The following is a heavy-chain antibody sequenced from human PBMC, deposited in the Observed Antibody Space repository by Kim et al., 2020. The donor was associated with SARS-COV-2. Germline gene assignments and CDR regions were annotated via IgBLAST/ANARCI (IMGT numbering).Heavy chain of an antibody. V-gene: IGHV3-23*01. J-gene: IGHJ4*02. Sequence: HSVTGRVSTSRDNAKNTRYRKMNSLGAEDTAVYYCAKGDVVVAAVIDSWGQGTLVTVSS. CDR3: AKGDVVVAAVIDS. D-gene: IGHD2-15*01.